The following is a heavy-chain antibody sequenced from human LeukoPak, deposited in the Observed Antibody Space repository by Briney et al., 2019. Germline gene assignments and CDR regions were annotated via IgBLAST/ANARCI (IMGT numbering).Heavy chain of an antibody. V-gene: IGHV1-8*01. CDR2: MNPNSGNT. J-gene: IGHJ4*02. Sequence: GASVKVSCKASGYTFTTYDINWVRQATGQGLEWMGWMNPNSGNTGYAQKFQGRVTMTRNTPISTAYMELSSLRSEDTAVYYCARAPNHDILTGYYIDYWGQGTLVTVSS. D-gene: IGHD3-9*01. CDR3: ARAPNHDILTGYYIDY. CDR1: GYTFTTYD.